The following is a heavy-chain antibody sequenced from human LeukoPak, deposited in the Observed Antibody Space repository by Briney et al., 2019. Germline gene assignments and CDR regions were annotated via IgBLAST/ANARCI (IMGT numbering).Heavy chain of an antibody. CDR1: GFTFSTYA. V-gene: IGHV3-30*04. D-gene: IGHD6-19*01. Sequence: GGSLRLSCAASGFTFSTYALHWVRQAPGKGLEWVAVILYDAYYADSVKGRFTISRDNSKNTLYLQMSSLRPEDTAVYYCARSVGSGRFDYWGQGTLVTVSS. J-gene: IGHJ4*02. CDR2: ILYDA. CDR3: ARSVGSGRFDY.